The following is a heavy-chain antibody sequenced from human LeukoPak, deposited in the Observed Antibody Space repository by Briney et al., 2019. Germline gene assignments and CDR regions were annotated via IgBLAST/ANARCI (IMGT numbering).Heavy chain of an antibody. V-gene: IGHV3-66*02. CDR2: ICSGGST. CDR1: GFTVSSNY. Sequence: GSLRLSCAASGFTVSSNYMSWVRQAPGKGLEWVSVICSGGSTYYADSVKGRFTISRDNSKNTLYLQMNSLRAEDTAVYYCARDLYSSSWSHFDYWGQGTLVTVSS. CDR3: ARDLYSSSWSHFDY. J-gene: IGHJ4*02. D-gene: IGHD6-13*01.